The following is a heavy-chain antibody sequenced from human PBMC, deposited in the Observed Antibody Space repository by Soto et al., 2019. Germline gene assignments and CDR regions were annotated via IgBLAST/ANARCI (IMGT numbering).Heavy chain of an antibody. V-gene: IGHV3-9*01. Sequence: EVHLVESGGGLVQPGRSLRLSCAASGFTFDDYAMHWVRQAPGKGLEWVSGISSNSGRIGYADSVKGRFTISRDNAKNSLFLQMNSLRAEDTALYYCAKGGSTSWLRDASDIWGQGTMVTVSS. J-gene: IGHJ3*02. CDR3: AKGGSTSWLRDASDI. D-gene: IGHD2-2*01. CDR1: GFTFDDYA. CDR2: ISSNSGRI.